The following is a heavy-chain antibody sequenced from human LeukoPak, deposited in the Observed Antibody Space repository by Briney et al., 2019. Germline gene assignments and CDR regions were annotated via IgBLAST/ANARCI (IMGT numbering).Heavy chain of an antibody. D-gene: IGHD2-2*01. CDR2: INSDGSNT. CDR1: GFTFSSYW. CDR3: ARESRGNDY. V-gene: IGHV3-74*01. J-gene: IGHJ4*02. Sequence: GGSLRLSCAASGFTFSSYWMHWVRQAPGKGLVWVSHINSDGSNTIYADSVKGRFTISRDNAKNTLYLQMNSLRAEDTAVYYCARESRGNDYWGQGTLVTVSS.